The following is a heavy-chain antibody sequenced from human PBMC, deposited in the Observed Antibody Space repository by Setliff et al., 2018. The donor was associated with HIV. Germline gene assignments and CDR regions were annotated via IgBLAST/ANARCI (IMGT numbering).Heavy chain of an antibody. D-gene: IGHD6-19*01. J-gene: IGHJ6*04. V-gene: IGHV4-34*01. CDR2: INHSGST. CDR1: GGSFSGYY. Sequence: PSEILSLTCAVYGGSFSGYYWSWIRQPPGKGLEWIGEINHSGSTNYNPSLKSRVTMSVGTSKNQFSLKLGSVTAADTAVYYCASPFGAVAGTMDVWGKGTTVTVSS. CDR3: ASPFGAVAGTMDV.